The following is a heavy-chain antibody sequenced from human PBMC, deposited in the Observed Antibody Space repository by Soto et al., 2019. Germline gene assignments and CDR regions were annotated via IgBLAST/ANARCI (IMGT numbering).Heavy chain of an antibody. J-gene: IGHJ6*02. V-gene: IGHV1-18*04. D-gene: IGHD5-18*01. CDR3: AREGGYSYGLGYYYYGMDV. CDR2: ISAYNGST. Sequence: GASVKVSCKASGYTFTSYGISWVRQAPGQGLEWMGWISAYNGSTNYAQKLQGRVTMTTDTSTSTAYMELRSLRSDDTAVYYCAREGGYSYGLGYYYYGMDVWGQGATVTVSS. CDR1: GYTFTSYG.